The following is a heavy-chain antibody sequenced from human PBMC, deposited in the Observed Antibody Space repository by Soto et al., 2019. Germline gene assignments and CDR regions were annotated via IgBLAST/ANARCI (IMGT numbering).Heavy chain of an antibody. D-gene: IGHD2-2*01. CDR2: INAGNGNT. CDR1: GYTFTSYA. J-gene: IGHJ4*02. Sequence: ASVKVSCKASGYTFTSYAMHWVRQAPGQRLEWMGWINAGNGNTNYSQKFQGRVTITADTSASTAYMELSSLSSVTAADTAVYYCARQRYCSSTSCYLGRAYFDYWGQGTLVTVSS. CDR3: ARQRYCSSTSCYLGRAYFDY. V-gene: IGHV1-3*01.